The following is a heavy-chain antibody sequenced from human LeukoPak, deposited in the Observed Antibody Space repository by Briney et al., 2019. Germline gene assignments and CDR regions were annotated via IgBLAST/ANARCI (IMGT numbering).Heavy chain of an antibody. CDR1: GFTFSNYG. CDR3: ARGGDYSNWYFDL. V-gene: IGHV3-48*01. D-gene: IGHD4-11*01. Sequence: PGGSLRLSCAASGFTFSNYGMHWVRQAPGKGLEWVSYISSSSSTIYYADSVKGRFTISRDNAKNSLYLQMNSLRAEDTAVYYCARGGDYSNWYFDLWGRGTLVTVSS. CDR2: ISSSSSTI. J-gene: IGHJ2*01.